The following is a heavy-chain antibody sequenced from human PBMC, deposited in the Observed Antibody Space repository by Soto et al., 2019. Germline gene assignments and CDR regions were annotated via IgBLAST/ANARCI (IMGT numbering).Heavy chain of an antibody. CDR2: ISDDGNHK. CDR3: AKGCNTPYFFFLVN. V-gene: IGHV3-30*18. J-gene: IGHJ4*02. CDR1: AFTFNNCA. Sequence: QVHLVESGGGVVQPGRSLRLSCAASAFTFNNCAMHWVRQAPGKGLEWVAIISDDGNHKNYVDSVKGRFTISRDNSKNTLYLQMDSLRPEDTAVYFCAKGCNTPYFFFLVNWGQGTLVTVSS. D-gene: IGHD3-10*01.